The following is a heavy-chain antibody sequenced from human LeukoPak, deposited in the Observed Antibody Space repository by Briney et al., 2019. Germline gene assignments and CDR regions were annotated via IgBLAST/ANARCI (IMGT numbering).Heavy chain of an antibody. Sequence: GGSLRLSCAASGFTFSSYEMNWVRQAPGKGLEWVSYISSSGSTIYYADSVKGRFTISRDNAKNSLYLQMNSLKNEDTAVYYCVTEVSGSFPTWGQGTLVTVSS. V-gene: IGHV3-48*03. CDR2: ISSSGSTI. CDR1: GFTFSSYE. D-gene: IGHD1-26*01. J-gene: IGHJ4*02. CDR3: VTEVSGSFPT.